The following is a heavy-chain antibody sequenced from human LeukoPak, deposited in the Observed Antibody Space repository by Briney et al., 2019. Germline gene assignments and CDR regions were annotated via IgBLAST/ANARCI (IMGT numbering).Heavy chain of an antibody. CDR3: ASAFTDVRLGDP. D-gene: IGHD3-3*02. CDR1: GLSFSSYW. Sequence: GGSLRLSCAVSGLSFSSYWMHWVRQAPGKGLVWVARTNLHGTAVDYADSVRGRFTISRDNAKNTLFLQMNSLRAEDTAVYYCASAFTDVRLGDPWGQGTLVTVSS. J-gene: IGHJ5*02. V-gene: IGHV3-74*01. CDR2: TNLHGTAV.